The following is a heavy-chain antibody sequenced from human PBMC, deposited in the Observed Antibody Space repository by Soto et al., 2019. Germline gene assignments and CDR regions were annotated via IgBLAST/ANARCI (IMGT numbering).Heavy chain of an antibody. V-gene: IGHV3-64D*08. CDR2: ISSNGGST. J-gene: IGHJ3*02. Sequence: HPGGSLRLSCSASGFTFSSYAMHWVRQAPGKGLDYVSAISSNGGSTYYADSVKGRFTISRDNSKNTLYLQMSSLRAEDTAVYYCVKWVAVVVVAATRGDAFDIWGQGTMVTVSS. CDR1: GFTFSSYA. CDR3: VKWVAVVVVAATRGDAFDI. D-gene: IGHD2-15*01.